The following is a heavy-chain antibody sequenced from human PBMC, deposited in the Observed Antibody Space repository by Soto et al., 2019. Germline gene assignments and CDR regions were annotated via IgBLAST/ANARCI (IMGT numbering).Heavy chain of an antibody. CDR3: AKDARQWLVRGFGAFDI. D-gene: IGHD6-19*01. V-gene: IGHV3-23*01. CDR1: GFTFSSYA. CDR2: ISGSGGST. Sequence: EVQLLESGGGLVQPGGSLRLSCAASGFTFSSYAMSWVCQAPGKGLEWVSAISGSGGSTYYADSVKGRFTISRDNSKNTLYLQMNSLRAEDTAVYYCAKDARQWLVRGFGAFDIWGQGTMVTVSS. J-gene: IGHJ3*02.